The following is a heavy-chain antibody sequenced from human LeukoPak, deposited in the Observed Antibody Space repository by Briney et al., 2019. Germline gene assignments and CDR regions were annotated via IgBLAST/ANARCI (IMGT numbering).Heavy chain of an antibody. CDR2: LHSDGIT. V-gene: IGHV3-66*01. CDR3: VRDRSGTYLDY. D-gene: IGHD1-26*01. Sequence: PGGSLRLSCAASGFPFSTYAMTWVRQAPGKGLEWVSILHSDGITDYVDSARGRFAISRDNSKDIFYLQMNSLRVEDTGVYYCVRDRSGTYLDYWGQGTLVTVSS. J-gene: IGHJ4*02. CDR1: GFPFSTYA.